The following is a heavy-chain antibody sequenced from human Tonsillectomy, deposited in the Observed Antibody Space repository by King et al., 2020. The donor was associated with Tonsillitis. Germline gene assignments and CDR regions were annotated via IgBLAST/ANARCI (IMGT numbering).Heavy chain of an antibody. J-gene: IGHJ2*01. Sequence: EVQLVESGGGLVKPGGSLRLSCAASGFTFSSYSMNWVRQAPGKGLEWVSSISSSSSYIYYADSVKGRFTISRDNAKNSLYVQMNSLRAEDTAVYYCARLLRYFDLHFDLWGRGTLVTVSS. V-gene: IGHV3-21*01. CDR2: ISSSSSYI. D-gene: IGHD3-9*01. CDR3: ARLLRYFDLHFDL. CDR1: GFTFSSYS.